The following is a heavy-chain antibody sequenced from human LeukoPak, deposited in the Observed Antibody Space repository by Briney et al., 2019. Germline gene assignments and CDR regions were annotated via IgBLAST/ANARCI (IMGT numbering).Heavy chain of an antibody. V-gene: IGHV3-30-3*01. CDR3: ARESSSVAFDI. CDR1: GFTFSSYA. D-gene: IGHD3-22*01. J-gene: IGHJ3*02. CDR2: ISYDGSNK. Sequence: GGSLRLSCAASGFTFSSYAMHWVRQATGKGLEWVAVISYDGSNKYYADSVKGRFTISRDNSKNTLYLQMTSLRAEDTAVYYCARESSSVAFDIWGQGTMVTVSS.